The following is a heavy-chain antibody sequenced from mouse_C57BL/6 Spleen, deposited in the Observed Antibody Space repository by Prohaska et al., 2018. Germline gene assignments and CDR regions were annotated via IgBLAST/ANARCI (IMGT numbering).Heavy chain of an antibody. CDR3: MRYGNYWYFDV. J-gene: IGHJ1*03. V-gene: IGHV11-2*01. CDR1: GFTFSGFW. Sequence: EVQLLETGGGLVQPGGSRGLSCEGSGFTFSGFWMSCVRQTPGKTLEWIGEINSDCNSINYAPSIKDRFTIFKDNDKSTLYLQMSNLRSEDTATYFCMRYGNYWYFDVWGTGTTVTVSS. D-gene: IGHD2-1*01. CDR2: INSDCNSI.